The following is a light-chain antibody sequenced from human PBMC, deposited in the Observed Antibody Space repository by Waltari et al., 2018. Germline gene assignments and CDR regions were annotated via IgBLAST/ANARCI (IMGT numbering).Light chain of an antibody. CDR1: QTVDTY. V-gene: IGKV3-11*01. Sequence: EIVLTQSPATLSLSPGERATLSCRASQTVDTYLAWYQQRPGQAPRLLIYDTSNRATRVPDRFSGSGSETDFTLTSSSLEPEDFAVYCCQQRRRRPLTFGGGAKVEI. CDR2: DTS. J-gene: IGKJ4*01. CDR3: QQRRRRPLT.